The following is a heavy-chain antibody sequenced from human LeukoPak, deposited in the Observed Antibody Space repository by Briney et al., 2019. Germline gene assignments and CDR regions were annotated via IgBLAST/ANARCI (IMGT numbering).Heavy chain of an antibody. CDR1: GYTFITYP. CDR2: INTNTGSP. V-gene: IGHV7-4-1*02. J-gene: IGHJ4*02. Sequence: ASVKVSCKASGYTFITYPMNWVRQAPGQGLEWMGWINTNTGSPTYAQGLTGRFVFSLDTPVSTAFLQISSLKAEDTALYYCVRGIDTTGYFNYWGQGTLVTVSS. D-gene: IGHD3-22*01. CDR3: VRGIDTTGYFNY.